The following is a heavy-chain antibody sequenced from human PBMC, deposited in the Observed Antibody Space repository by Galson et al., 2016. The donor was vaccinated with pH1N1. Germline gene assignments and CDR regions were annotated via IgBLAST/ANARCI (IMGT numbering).Heavy chain of an antibody. CDR1: GYSFTSYW. V-gene: IGHV5-51*03. D-gene: IGHD2-21*01. Sequence: QSGAEVKKPGESLKISCKGSGYSFTSYWIGWVRQMPGKGLEWMGIIFPGDSDIRYSPSFQGQVTISADKSISTAYLQWNSLRASDTAMYYCARSPADPGYSYYYMDVWGKGTTVSVSS. CDR3: ARSPADPGYSYYYMDV. CDR2: IFPGDSDI. J-gene: IGHJ6*03.